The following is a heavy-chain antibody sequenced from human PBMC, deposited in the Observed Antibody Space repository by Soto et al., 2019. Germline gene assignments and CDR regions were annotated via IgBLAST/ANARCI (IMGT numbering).Heavy chain of an antibody. CDR1: VFTFSCFA. Sequence: RLSFAASVFTFSCFAMRWVRQAPGEGLEWGSAISGSGGSTYYADSVKGRFTISGDNSKNTLYLQRNSLRDEDTAVYYFARGERRDSYNYDSSGPGTMVTFYS. D-gene: IGHD5-12*01. J-gene: IGHJ5*01. CDR3: ARGERRDSYNYDS. CDR2: ISGSGGST. V-gene: IGHV3-23*01.